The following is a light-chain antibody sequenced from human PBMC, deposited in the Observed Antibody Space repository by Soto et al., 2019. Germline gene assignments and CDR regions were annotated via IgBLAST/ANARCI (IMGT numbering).Light chain of an antibody. CDR2: EVY. CDR3: TSYTNNSPYV. J-gene: IGLJ1*01. V-gene: IGLV2-14*01. Sequence: QSALTQPASVSGSPGQLITISCTGSSSDIGGYNYVSWYQQHPGKAPKLIIYEVYDRPSGVSNRFSGSKSGNTASLTISGLRTEDEADYYCTSYTNNSPYVFGTGTKVTVL. CDR1: SSDIGGYNY.